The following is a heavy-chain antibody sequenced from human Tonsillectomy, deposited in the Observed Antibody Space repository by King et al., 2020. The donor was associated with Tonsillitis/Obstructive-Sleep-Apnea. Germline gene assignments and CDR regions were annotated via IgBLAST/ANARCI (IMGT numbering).Heavy chain of an antibody. V-gene: IGHV1-18*01. J-gene: IGHJ4*02. CDR3: ARDSMSHYYDTSGYYTFDY. D-gene: IGHD3-22*01. CDR1: GYTFTTYG. Sequence: QLVQSGAEVKKPGASVKVSCKASGYTFTTYGISWVRQAPGQGLEWMGWISAYNGDTNYAQKLQGRVTMTTDTSTSTVYMEVRSLRSDDTAVYYCARDSMSHYYDTSGYYTFDYWGQGTLVTVSS. CDR2: ISAYNGDT.